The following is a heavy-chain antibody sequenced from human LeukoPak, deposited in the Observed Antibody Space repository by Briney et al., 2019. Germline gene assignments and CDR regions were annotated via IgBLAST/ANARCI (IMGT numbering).Heavy chain of an antibody. V-gene: IGHV1-46*01. J-gene: IGHJ5*02. CDR1: GYTFTSYA. Sequence: EASVTVSCKDSGYTFTSYAMNWVRQPPGQGLEWMGIINPSGGSTSYAQKFQGRVTMTRDMSTSTDYMELSSLRSEDTAVYYCARDNSVEDTAWWFDPWGQGTLVTVSS. D-gene: IGHD4-23*01. CDR2: INPSGGST. CDR3: ARDNSVEDTAWWFDP.